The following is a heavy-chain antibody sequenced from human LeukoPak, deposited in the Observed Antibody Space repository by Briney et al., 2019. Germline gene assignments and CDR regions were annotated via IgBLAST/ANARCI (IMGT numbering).Heavy chain of an antibody. J-gene: IGHJ4*02. V-gene: IGHV3-23*01. Sequence: GGSLRLSCAASGFTFSSYAMSWVRQAPGKGLEWVSAISGSGGSTYYADSVKGRFTISSDNAKNSLYLQMNSLRAEDTAVYYCARLFGELLLPDYWGQGTLVTVSS. CDR3: ARLFGELLLPDY. CDR1: GFTFSSYA. CDR2: ISGSGGST. D-gene: IGHD3-10*02.